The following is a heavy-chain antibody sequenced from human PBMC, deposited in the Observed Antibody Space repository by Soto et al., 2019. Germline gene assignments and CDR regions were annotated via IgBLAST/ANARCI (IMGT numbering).Heavy chain of an antibody. CDR3: QKDSNVYYYDRGGYYRHRDDS. Sequence: EVQLLESGGGLVQPVGSLRLSCAASGFTFSSYAMSWVRQAPGQGLEWVSAITGGGGGTYYANSVKGRFTIYQDNSKNTMYQQLSSLRAEDTAVDYCQKDSNVYYYDRGGYYRHRDDSWGQGTLVTVSS. CDR1: GFTFSSYA. D-gene: IGHD3-22*01. J-gene: IGHJ4*02. V-gene: IGHV3-23*01. CDR2: ITGGGGGT.